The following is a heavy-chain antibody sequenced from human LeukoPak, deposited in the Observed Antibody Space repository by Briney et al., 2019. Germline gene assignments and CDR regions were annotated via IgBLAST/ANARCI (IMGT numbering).Heavy chain of an antibody. CDR3: ARRFYSDYDVK. CDR2: INHRGST. Sequence: SETLSLTCAVYGGSFSDYYLSWIRQPPGKGLEWIGEINHRGSTNYIPSLQSRVTISGDTSENQISLSLNSVTAADTAVYYCARRFYSDYDVKWGQGTLVTVSS. CDR1: GGSFSDYY. J-gene: IGHJ4*02. V-gene: IGHV4-34*01. D-gene: IGHD3-3*01.